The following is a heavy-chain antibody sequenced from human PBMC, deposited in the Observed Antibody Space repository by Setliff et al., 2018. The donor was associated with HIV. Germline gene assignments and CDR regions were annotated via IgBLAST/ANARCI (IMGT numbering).Heavy chain of an antibody. V-gene: IGHV3-11*01. Sequence: GGSLRLSCAVSGFSFSDYFMTWIRQAPGKGLEWVSYISGSGGVMAYADSVKGRFTISRDNAKNSMYLQMNSLRVEDTATYYCARDFCGSSCSSGYGYFDHWGQGTLVTVSS. J-gene: IGHJ4*02. CDR3: ARDFCGSSCSSGYGYFDH. CDR1: GFSFSDYF. D-gene: IGHD2-15*01. CDR2: ISGSGGVM.